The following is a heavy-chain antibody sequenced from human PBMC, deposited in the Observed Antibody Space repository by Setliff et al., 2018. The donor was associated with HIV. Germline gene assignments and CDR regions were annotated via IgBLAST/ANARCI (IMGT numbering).Heavy chain of an antibody. CDR3: ARSGKSGELYAY. V-gene: IGHV5-51*01. D-gene: IGHD3-10*01. J-gene: IGHJ4*02. Sequence: GESLKISCKGGGYRFTNYWVGWVRQMPGKGLEWMGIIYPIDFDTKYSPSFWGRVTISVDKSINTAYLHWNSLRPADTAMYYCARSGKSGELYAYWGQGTLVTV. CDR2: IYPIDFDT. CDR1: GYRFTNYW.